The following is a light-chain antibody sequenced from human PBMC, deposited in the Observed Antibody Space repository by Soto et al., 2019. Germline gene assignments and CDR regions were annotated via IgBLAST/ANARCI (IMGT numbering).Light chain of an antibody. V-gene: IGKV2-28*01. CDR1: QSLLHSNGYNY. J-gene: IGKJ3*01. CDR3: MQALQTPRGVT. CDR2: LGS. Sequence: DIVMTQSPLSLPVTPGEPASISCRSSQSLLHSNGYNYLDWYLQKPGQSPQLLIYLGSNRASGVPDRFSGSGSGTDFTLKISRVEAEDVGVYYCMQALQTPRGVTVGPGTKVDIK.